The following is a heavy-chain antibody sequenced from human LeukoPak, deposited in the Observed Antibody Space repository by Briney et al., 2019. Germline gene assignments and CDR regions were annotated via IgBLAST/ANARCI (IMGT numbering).Heavy chain of an antibody. D-gene: IGHD6-19*01. V-gene: IGHV4-59*01. Sequence: SETLSLTCTVSGGYISSYYWSWFRHPPGKGLEGFGCIYNSGSTNSNSSLKCRVPISVATSKNNFTLRLSSVTAWGTAVYYCAREGSSGGPEGDYYGMDVWGQGTTVTVSS. J-gene: IGHJ6*02. CDR2: IYNSGST. CDR3: AREGSSGGPEGDYYGMDV. CDR1: GGYISSYY.